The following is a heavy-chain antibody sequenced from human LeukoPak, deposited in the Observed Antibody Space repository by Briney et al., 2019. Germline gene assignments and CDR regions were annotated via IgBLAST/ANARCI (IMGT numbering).Heavy chain of an antibody. J-gene: IGHJ6*03. V-gene: IGHV3-43D*03. CDR3: AKASPNRLVYYYYYYMDV. D-gene: IGHD1-14*01. Sequence: GGSLRLSCAASGFTFDDYAMHWVRQAPGKGLEWVSLISWDGGSTYYADSVKGRSTISRDNSKNTLYLQMNSLRAENTAVYYCAKASPNRLVYYYYYYMDVWGKGTTVTVSS. CDR2: ISWDGGST. CDR1: GFTFDDYA.